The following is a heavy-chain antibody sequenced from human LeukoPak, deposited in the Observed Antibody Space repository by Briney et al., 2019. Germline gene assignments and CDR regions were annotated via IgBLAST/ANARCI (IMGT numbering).Heavy chain of an antibody. V-gene: IGHV3-15*01. J-gene: IGHJ4*02. CDR3: TTGNY. CDR1: GFTFSAYA. Sequence: GGSLRLSCEASGFTFSAYAMTWVRQAAGKGLEWVGHLKSKTAGGTTDYAAPVKARFTISGDDSKNTLYLQMNSLRTEDTAVYYCTTGNYWGQGTLVTVSS. CDR2: LKSKTAGGTT.